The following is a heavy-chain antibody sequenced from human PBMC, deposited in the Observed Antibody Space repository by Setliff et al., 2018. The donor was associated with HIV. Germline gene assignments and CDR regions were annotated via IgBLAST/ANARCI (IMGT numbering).Heavy chain of an antibody. D-gene: IGHD3-16*01. CDR3: GRDRRITVVGGPDH. J-gene: IGHJ4*02. Sequence: PGESLRPSCAASGFSFSSFAFHWVRGGPGKGQEWVAFIARTGNEQYYTDSVRGRFTVSRDNSETKLYLEVRDLRPDDAAVYYCGRDRRITVVGGPDHWGPGTPVTVSS. CDR2: IARTGNEQ. CDR1: GFSFSSFA. V-gene: IGHV3-30*19.